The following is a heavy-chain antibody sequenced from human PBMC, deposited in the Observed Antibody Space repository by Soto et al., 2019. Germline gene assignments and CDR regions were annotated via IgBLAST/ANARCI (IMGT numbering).Heavy chain of an antibody. CDR3: ATGGNYYEISALAY. CDR1: GDSFSSYA. D-gene: IGHD3-22*01. V-gene: IGHV1-69*01. CDR2: IIPIFGTP. J-gene: IGHJ4*02. Sequence: QVQLVQSVAEVKKPGSSVKVSCKASGDSFSSYAISWVRQAPGRGLEWMGRIIPIFGTPNYAQRVEGRVTITADDSTRTANMELSSMRSDDTALYYCATGGNYYEISALAYWGQGTLVTVSS.